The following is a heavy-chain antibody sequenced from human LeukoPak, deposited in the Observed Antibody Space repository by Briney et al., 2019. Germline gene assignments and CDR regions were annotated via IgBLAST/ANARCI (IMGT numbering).Heavy chain of an antibody. Sequence: GGSLRLSCAASGFTFSDYNMRWIRQAPGKGLEWVSSISRSGSTKYYADSVKGRFTISRDNSKNTLYLQMGSLRAEDMAVYYCARGPRTGGAARYYYYYMDVWGKGTTVTVSS. D-gene: IGHD6-6*01. V-gene: IGHV3-11*04. CDR3: ARGPRTGGAARYYYYYMDV. CDR1: GFTFSDYN. CDR2: ISRSGSTK. J-gene: IGHJ6*03.